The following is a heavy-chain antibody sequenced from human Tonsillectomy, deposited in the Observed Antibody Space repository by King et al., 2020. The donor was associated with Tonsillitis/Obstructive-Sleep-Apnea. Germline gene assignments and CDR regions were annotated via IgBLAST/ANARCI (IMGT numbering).Heavy chain of an antibody. V-gene: IGHV4-34*01. CDR3: ARGSVLRFLEWFRPAPYYYYMDV. Sequence: VQLQQWGAGLLKPSETLSLTCAVYGGSFSGYYWSWIRQPPDKGLEWIGEINHSGSTNYNPSLKSRVTISVDTSKNQFSLRLSSVTAAATAVYYCARGSVLRFLEWFRPAPYYYYMDVWGKGTTVTVSS. CDR1: GGSFSGYY. J-gene: IGHJ6*03. D-gene: IGHD3-3*01. CDR2: INHSGST.